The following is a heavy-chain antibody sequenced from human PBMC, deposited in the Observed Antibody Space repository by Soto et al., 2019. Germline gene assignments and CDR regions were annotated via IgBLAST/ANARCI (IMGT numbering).Heavy chain of an antibody. CDR2: IIPIFGTA. D-gene: IGHD2-2*01. J-gene: IGHJ6*02. V-gene: IGHV1-69*06. Sequence: SVKVSCKASGGTFSSYAISWVRQAPGQGLEWMGGIIPIFGTANYAQKFQGRVTITADKSTSTAYMELSSLRSEDTAVYYCARGGCSSTSCYGDLNYYYGMDVWGQGTTVTVS. CDR3: ARGGCSSTSCYGDLNYYYGMDV. CDR1: GGTFSSYA.